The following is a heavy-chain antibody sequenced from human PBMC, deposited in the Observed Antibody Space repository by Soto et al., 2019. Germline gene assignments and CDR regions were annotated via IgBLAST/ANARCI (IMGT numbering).Heavy chain of an antibody. Sequence: QVQLVQSGAEVKKPGSSVKVSCKASGGTFSSYAISWVRQAPGQGLEWMGGIIPIFGTANYAQKFQGRVTITSDESTRTAYMELSSLRYEDTAVYYCARDRGSYGSGWYFDLWGRGTLVTVSS. J-gene: IGHJ2*01. V-gene: IGHV1-69*05. D-gene: IGHD1-26*01. CDR2: IIPIFGTA. CDR3: ARDRGSYGSGWYFDL. CDR1: GGTFSSYA.